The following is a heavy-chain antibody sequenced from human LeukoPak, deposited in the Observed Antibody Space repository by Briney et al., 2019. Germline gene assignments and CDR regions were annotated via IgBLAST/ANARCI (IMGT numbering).Heavy chain of an antibody. CDR1: GFTFSTYG. CDR2: ISYDGSNK. J-gene: IGHJ4*02. CDR3: AKEVYGDHPIDY. V-gene: IGHV3-30*18. D-gene: IGHD4-17*01. Sequence: PGGSLRLSCAASGFTFSTYGMHWVRQAPGKGLEWVAVISYDGSNKYYADSVKGRFTISRDNFKNTLYLQMNSLRADDTAAYYCAKEVYGDHPIDYWGQGTLVTVSS.